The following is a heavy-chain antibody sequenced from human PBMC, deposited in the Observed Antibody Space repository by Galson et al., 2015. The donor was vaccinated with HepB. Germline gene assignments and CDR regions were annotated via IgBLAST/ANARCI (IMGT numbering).Heavy chain of an antibody. D-gene: IGHD1-26*01. Sequence: SVKVSCKASGYTFTGYYLHWVRQAPGQGLEWMGWIDPNSGGTNYAQKFQGRVTMTRDTSNSTAYMELSRLRSDDTAVYHCARVMGIVGAPGGAFDIWGPGTMVTVSS. CDR3: ARVMGIVGAPGGAFDI. V-gene: IGHV1-2*02. CDR1: GYTFTGYY. J-gene: IGHJ3*02. CDR2: IDPNSGGT.